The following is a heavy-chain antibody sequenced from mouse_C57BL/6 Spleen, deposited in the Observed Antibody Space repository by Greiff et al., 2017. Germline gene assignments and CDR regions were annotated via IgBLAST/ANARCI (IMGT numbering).Heavy chain of an antibody. V-gene: IGHV5-6*01. CDR2: ISSGGSYT. J-gene: IGHJ2*01. D-gene: IGHD1-1*01. Sequence: EVKLVESGGDLVKPGGSLKLSCAASGFTFSSYGMSWVRQTPDKRLEWVATISSGGSYTYYPDSVKGRFTISRDNAKNTLYLQVSSLKSEDTAMYYCAKGDGSSYFYFDYWGQGTTLTVSS. CDR1: GFTFSSYG. CDR3: AKGDGSSYFYFDY.